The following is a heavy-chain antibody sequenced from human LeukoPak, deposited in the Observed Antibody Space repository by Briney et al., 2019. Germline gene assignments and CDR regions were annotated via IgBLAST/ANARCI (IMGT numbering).Heavy chain of an antibody. D-gene: IGHD6-19*01. J-gene: IGHJ4*02. Sequence: PSETLSLTCTVSGGSISSSSYYWGWIRQPPGKGLEWIGSIYYSGSTYYNPSLKSRVTISVDTSKNQFSLKLSSVTAADTAVYYCARVDKYSSGWNFDYWGQGTLVTVSS. CDR2: IYYSGST. V-gene: IGHV4-39*01. CDR1: GGSISSSSYY. CDR3: ARVDKYSSGWNFDY.